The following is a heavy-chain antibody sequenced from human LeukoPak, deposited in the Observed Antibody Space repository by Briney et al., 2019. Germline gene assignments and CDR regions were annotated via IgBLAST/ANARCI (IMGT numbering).Heavy chain of an antibody. D-gene: IGHD6-13*01. CDR3: ASARRGSIGTAY. CDR2: INHSGST. V-gene: IGHV4-34*01. CDR1: GGSFSGYY. Sequence: SETLSLTCAVYGGSFSGYYWSWIRQPPGKGLEWIGEINHSGSTNYNPSLKSRVTISVDTSKNQFSLKLSSVTAADTAVYYCASARRGSIGTAYWGQGTLVTVSS. J-gene: IGHJ4*02.